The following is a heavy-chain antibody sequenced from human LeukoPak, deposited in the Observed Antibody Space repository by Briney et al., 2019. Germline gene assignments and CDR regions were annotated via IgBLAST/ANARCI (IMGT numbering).Heavy chain of an antibody. Sequence: PLGTLSLTCGVSGGSISSTNWWTWVRQPPGEGLEWIGEVHLSGRTNYNPSLESRVTMSVDMSENHISLKLTSVTAADTAVYYCAREGGPYRPLDYSGQGTLVTVSS. J-gene: IGHJ4*02. CDR1: GGSISSTNW. V-gene: IGHV4-4*02. CDR2: VHLSGRT. CDR3: AREGGPYRPLDY.